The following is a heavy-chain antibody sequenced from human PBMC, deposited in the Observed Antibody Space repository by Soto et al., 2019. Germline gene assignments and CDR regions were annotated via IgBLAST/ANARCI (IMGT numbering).Heavy chain of an antibody. CDR2: ISAYNGNT. Sequence: VASVKVSCKASGYMFVTYGINWVRQAPGQGLEWMGWISAYNGNTKYAQNLQGRVTMTTDASTSTAYMEMRSLRSDDTAVYYCARDLDGSGSYYTDYWGQGTLVTVSS. D-gene: IGHD3-10*01. CDR1: GYMFVTYG. V-gene: IGHV1-18*01. CDR3: ARDLDGSGSYYTDY. J-gene: IGHJ4*02.